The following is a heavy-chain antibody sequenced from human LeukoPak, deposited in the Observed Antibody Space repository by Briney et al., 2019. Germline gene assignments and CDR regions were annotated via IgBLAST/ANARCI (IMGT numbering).Heavy chain of an antibody. D-gene: IGHD3-22*01. Sequence: PGGSLRLSCAASGFTFSSYAMSWVRQAPGKGLEWVSVIYSGGSTYYADSVKGRFTISRDNSKNTLYLQMNSLRAEDTAVYYCARPYLDYYDSSGYPDYWGQGTLVTVSS. CDR3: ARPYLDYYDSSGYPDY. V-gene: IGHV3-66*04. CDR2: IYSGGST. CDR1: GFTFSSYA. J-gene: IGHJ4*02.